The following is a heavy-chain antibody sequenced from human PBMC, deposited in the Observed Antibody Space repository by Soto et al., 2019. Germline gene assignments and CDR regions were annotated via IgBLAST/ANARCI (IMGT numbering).Heavy chain of an antibody. CDR3: AVHLGQNYYRLDV. V-gene: IGHV3-23*01. D-gene: IGHD1-26*01. Sequence: EVQLLESGGGWVQPGGSLRLSCAASGFTFSNFVMSWVRQVPGKGLEWVSAITGSGGSAYYADSVKGRFTISRDKSKSTVFLEMSSLGAADTAVYYCAVHLGQNYYRLDVWGQGTTVTV. CDR2: ITGSGGSA. CDR1: GFTFSNFV. J-gene: IGHJ6*02.